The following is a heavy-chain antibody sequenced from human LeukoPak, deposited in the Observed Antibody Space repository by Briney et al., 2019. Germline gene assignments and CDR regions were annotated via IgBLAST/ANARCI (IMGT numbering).Heavy chain of an antibody. CDR1: GGTFSSYA. Sequence: RASVKVSCKASGGTFSSYAISWVRQAPGQGLEWMGGIIPIFGTANYAQKFQGRVTITADESTSTAYMELSSLRSEDTAVYYCARKEVGSSWSRATYYYYYGMDVWGQGTTVTVSS. V-gene: IGHV1-69*01. CDR3: ARKEVGSSWSRATYYYYYGMDV. J-gene: IGHJ6*02. D-gene: IGHD6-13*01. CDR2: IIPIFGTA.